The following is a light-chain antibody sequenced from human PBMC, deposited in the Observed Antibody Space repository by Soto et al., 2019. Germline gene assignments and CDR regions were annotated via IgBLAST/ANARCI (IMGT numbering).Light chain of an antibody. CDR1: QSIGYR. J-gene: IGKJ1*01. CDR2: DAS. V-gene: IGKV1-5*01. CDR3: QQYNTYPWT. Sequence: DIQMTQSPSTLSASVGDRVTFTCRASQSIGYRLAWYQQKPGKAPILLISDASSLEDGVPARFSGSGSRTEFSLTINSLQLDDFATYFCQQYNTYPWTFGQGTKVDIK.